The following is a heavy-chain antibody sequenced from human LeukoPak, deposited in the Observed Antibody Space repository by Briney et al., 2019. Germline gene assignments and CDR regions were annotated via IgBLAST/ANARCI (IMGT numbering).Heavy chain of an antibody. V-gene: IGHV4-39*07. CDR3: ARLYSSGWYYFDY. Sequence: SETLSLTCTVSGGSISSSSYYWGWIRQPPGKGLEWIGGIYYSGSTYYNPSLKSRVTISVDTSKNQFSLKLSSVTAADTAVYYCARLYSSGWYYFDYWGQGTLVTVSS. J-gene: IGHJ4*02. CDR1: GGSISSSSYY. D-gene: IGHD6-19*01. CDR2: IYYSGST.